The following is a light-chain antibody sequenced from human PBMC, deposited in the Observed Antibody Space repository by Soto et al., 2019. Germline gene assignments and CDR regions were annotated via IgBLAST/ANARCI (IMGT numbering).Light chain of an antibody. Sequence: EIVLTQSPGTLSLSPGERATLSCRASQSVSSSYLAWYQQKPGQAPRLLIYGASNRATGIPDRFSGSGSGTDFTITISRLEPEDFAVYYCQRHTSSPWTFGQGTKVDIK. J-gene: IGKJ1*01. CDR3: QRHTSSPWT. CDR1: QSVSSSY. V-gene: IGKV3-20*01. CDR2: GAS.